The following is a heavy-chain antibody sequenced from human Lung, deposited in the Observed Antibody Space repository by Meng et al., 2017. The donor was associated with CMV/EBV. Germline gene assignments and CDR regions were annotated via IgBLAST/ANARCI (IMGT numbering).Heavy chain of an antibody. Sequence: GESLKISCKGSGYSFTSYWIGWVRQMPGKGLEWMGIIYPGDSDTRYSPSFQGQFTISADKSIRTAYLQWSSVKASDTAMYYCAGRGYSSTGPSNWFDPWGQGTLVTVSS. J-gene: IGHJ5*02. CDR2: IYPGDSDT. D-gene: IGHD6-13*01. V-gene: IGHV5-51*01. CDR1: GYSFTSYW. CDR3: AGRGYSSTGPSNWFDP.